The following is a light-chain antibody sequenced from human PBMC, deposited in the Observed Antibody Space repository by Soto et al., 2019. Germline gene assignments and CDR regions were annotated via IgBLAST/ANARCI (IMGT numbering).Light chain of an antibody. Sequence: EIVLTQSPGALSVAPGETVSLSCRASEAINNNFVAWYQQRPGQVPRLLMYGASIRVSGVPDRISGRRSGTGFILTINSLQPEDVGTYYCQKYDIAPLTFGPGTTVDVK. J-gene: IGKJ3*01. CDR3: QKYDIAPLT. V-gene: IGKV3-20*01. CDR1: EAINNNF. CDR2: GAS.